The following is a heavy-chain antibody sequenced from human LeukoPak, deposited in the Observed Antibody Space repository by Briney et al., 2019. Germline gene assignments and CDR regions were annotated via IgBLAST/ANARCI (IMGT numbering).Heavy chain of an antibody. V-gene: IGHV1-8*01. CDR3: ARGRRYYYDSSGYSEANWFDP. CDR1: GYTFTSYD. Sequence: ASVKVSCKASGYTFTSYDINWVRQATGQGLEWMGWMNPHSGNTGYAQKFQGRVTTTRNTSISTAYMELSSLRSEDTAVYYCARGRRYYYDSSGYSEANWFDPWGQGTLVTVSS. D-gene: IGHD3-22*01. CDR2: MNPHSGNT. J-gene: IGHJ5*02.